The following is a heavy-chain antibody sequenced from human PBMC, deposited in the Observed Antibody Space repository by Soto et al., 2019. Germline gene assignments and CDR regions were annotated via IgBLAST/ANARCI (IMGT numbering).Heavy chain of an antibody. CDR2: IGAGSSPS. V-gene: IGHV3-48*02. CDR1: GFTFSHYN. Sequence: SGGSLRLSCTASGFTFSHYNMNWVRQTPGKGLEWVSYIGAGSSPSYYADSVKGRFTISRDDAQNSLFLQMNSLRDEDTAVYYCVRDNRLRFFHWHQFDPWGQGTLVTVSS. D-gene: IGHD3-9*01. J-gene: IGHJ5*02. CDR3: VRDNRLRFFHWHQFDP.